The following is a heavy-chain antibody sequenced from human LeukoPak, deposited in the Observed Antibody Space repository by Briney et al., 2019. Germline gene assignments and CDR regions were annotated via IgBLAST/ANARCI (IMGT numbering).Heavy chain of an antibody. J-gene: IGHJ4*02. D-gene: IGHD6-19*01. CDR3: ARARYSSGWYYFDY. V-gene: IGHV1-2*02. CDR2: INPSSGGT. Sequence: ASVKVSCKASGYTFTGYYMHWVRQAPGPGLEWMGWINPSSGGTNYAQKFQGRVTMTRDTSISTAYMELSRLRSDDTAVYYCARARYSSGWYYFDYWGQGTLVTVSS. CDR1: GYTFTGYY.